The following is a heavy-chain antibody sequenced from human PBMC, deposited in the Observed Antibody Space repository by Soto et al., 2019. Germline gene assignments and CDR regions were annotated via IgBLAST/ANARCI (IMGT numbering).Heavy chain of an antibody. CDR3: ARGGRGTMVRGVIIKSWFDP. J-gene: IGHJ5*02. Sequence: QVQLVQSGAEVKKPGSSVKVSCKASGGTFSSYAISWVRQAPGQGLECMGGIIPIFGTANSAQKFQGRVTITADESTRTDYMEPSSRRSEDTAVYYCARGGRGTMVRGVIIKSWFDPWGQGTLVTVSS. D-gene: IGHD3-10*01. V-gene: IGHV1-69*01. CDR1: GGTFSSYA. CDR2: IIPIFGTA.